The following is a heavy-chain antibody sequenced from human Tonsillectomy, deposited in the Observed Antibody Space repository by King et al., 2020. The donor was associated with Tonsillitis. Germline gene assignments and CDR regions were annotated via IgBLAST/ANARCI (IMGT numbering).Heavy chain of an antibody. Sequence: VQLQQWGAGLLKPSETLSLTCAVYGGSFSGYYWSWIRQPPGKGLEWIGEIDHNGSTTYNPSLKSRVTISVDTSKNQFSLKLSSVTAADTAVYYCARGTVLIVYATFDYWGQGTLVTVSS. CDR2: IDHNGST. J-gene: IGHJ4*02. V-gene: IGHV4-34*01. CDR3: ARGTVLIVYATFDY. D-gene: IGHD2-8*01. CDR1: GGSFSGYY.